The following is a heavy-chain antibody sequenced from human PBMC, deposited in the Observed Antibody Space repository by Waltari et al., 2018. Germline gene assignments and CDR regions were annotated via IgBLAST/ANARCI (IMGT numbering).Heavy chain of an antibody. J-gene: IGHJ4*02. D-gene: IGHD4-17*01. CDR3: TALRYY. V-gene: IGHV3-15*01. Sequence: EVQLVEAGGGLVKPGGSRRLSCEASGFTVRNAWMSWVRQAPGTGLEWVGRIKSKTAGGTTDYAAPVKGRFTISRDDSKNTLYLQMNSLKTEDTAVYYCTALRYYWGQGTLVTVSS. CDR2: IKSKTAGGTT. CDR1: GFTVRNAW.